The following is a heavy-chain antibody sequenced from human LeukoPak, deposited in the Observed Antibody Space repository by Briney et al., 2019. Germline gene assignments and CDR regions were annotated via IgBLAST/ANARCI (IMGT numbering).Heavy chain of an antibody. V-gene: IGHV3-30*02. CDR2: IWYDGRDK. Sequence: GGSLRLSCAASGFTFSGCGMHWVRQAPGKGLEWVAFIWYDGRDKYYADSVKGRFSISRDNSKNTLYLQMNSLRAEETATYYCAKDPYSYGSYFDYWGQGTLVTVSS. CDR1: GFTFSGCG. D-gene: IGHD5-18*01. J-gene: IGHJ4*02. CDR3: AKDPYSYGSYFDY.